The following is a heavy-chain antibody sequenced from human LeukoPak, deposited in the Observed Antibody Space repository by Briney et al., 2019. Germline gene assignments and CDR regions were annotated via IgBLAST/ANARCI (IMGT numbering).Heavy chain of an antibody. Sequence: GASVKVSCKASGYTFTGYDINWVRQATGQGLEWMGWMNPNTGDTGHAQKFQGRVTMTRNTSIDTAYMELSGLRSEDTAVYYCTRGSLSGSSRDYWGQGTLVTVSS. V-gene: IGHV1-8*01. CDR3: TRGSLSGSSRDY. CDR2: MNPNTGDT. CDR1: GYTFTGYD. D-gene: IGHD1-26*01. J-gene: IGHJ4*02.